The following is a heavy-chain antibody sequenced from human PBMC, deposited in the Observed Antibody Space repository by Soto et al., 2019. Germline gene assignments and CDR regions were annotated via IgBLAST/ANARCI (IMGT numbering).Heavy chain of an antibody. CDR3: ARFGSDSRGLLPLVYFDY. J-gene: IGHJ4*02. CDR2: IYYSGST. Sequence: SETLSLTCTVSGGSISSYYWSWIRQPPGKGLEWIGYIYYSGSTNYNPSLKSRVTISVDTSKNQFSLKLSSVTAADTAVYYCARFGSDSRGLLPLVYFDYWGQGNLVTVSS. V-gene: IGHV4-59*01. CDR1: GGSISSYY. D-gene: IGHD3-22*01.